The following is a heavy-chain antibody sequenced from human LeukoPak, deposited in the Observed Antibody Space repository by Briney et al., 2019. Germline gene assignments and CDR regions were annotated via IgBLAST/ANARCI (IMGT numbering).Heavy chain of an antibody. V-gene: IGHV6-1*01. CDR1: GDSVSSNSAA. CDR2: TYYRSKWYN. J-gene: IGHJ4*02. CDR3: ARGSGYYGSGSLLDFDY. Sequence: SQTLSLTCAISGDSVSSNSAAWNWIRQSPSRGLEWLGRTYYRSKWYNDYAVSVKSRITINPDTSKNQFSLQLNSVTPEDTAVYYCARGSGYYGSGSLLDFDYWGQGTLVTVSS. D-gene: IGHD3-10*01.